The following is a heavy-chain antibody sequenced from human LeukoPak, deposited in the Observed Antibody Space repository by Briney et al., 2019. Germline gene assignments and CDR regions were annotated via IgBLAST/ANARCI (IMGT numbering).Heavy chain of an antibody. V-gene: IGHV4-34*01. Sequence: PSETLSLTCAVYGGSFSGYYWSWIRQPPGKGLEWIGEINHSGSTNYNPSLKSRVTISVDTSKNQFSLKLSSVTAADTAVYYCARGRDSSSWYYYWGQGTLVTVSP. CDR2: INHSGST. CDR3: ARGRDSSSWYYY. J-gene: IGHJ4*02. D-gene: IGHD6-13*01. CDR1: GGSFSGYY.